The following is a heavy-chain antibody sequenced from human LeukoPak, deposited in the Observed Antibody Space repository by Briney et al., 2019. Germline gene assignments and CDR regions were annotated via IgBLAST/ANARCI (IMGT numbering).Heavy chain of an antibody. J-gene: IGHJ6*03. CDR3: ATVINAARHSEIYYYYYMDV. V-gene: IGHV1-24*01. CDR2: FDPEDGET. CDR1: GYTLTELS. D-gene: IGHD6-6*01. Sequence: GASVKVSCKVSGYTLTELSMHWVRQAPGKGLEWMGGFDPEDGETIYAQKFQGRVTMTEDTSTDTAYMELSSLRSEDTAVYYCATVINAARHSEIYYYYYMDVWGKGTTVTVSS.